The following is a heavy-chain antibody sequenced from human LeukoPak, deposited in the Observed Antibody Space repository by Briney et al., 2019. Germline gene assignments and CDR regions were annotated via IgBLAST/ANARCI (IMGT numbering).Heavy chain of an antibody. V-gene: IGHV3-7*03. J-gene: IGHJ4*02. CDR2: IKQDGSEK. D-gene: IGHD3-22*01. Sequence: GGSLRLSCAASGFTFSSYAMHWVRQAPGKGLEWVANIKQDGSEKYYVDSVKGRFTISKAKAKTLHDLQLNNLRAEDTAVDYCAKELPSGYREPFDYWGQGPLVTVSS. CDR3: AKELPSGYREPFDY. CDR1: GFTFSSYA.